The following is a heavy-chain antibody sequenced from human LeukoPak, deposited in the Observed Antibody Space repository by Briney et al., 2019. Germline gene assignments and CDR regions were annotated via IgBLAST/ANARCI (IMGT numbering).Heavy chain of an antibody. CDR1: GGSISSYY. J-gene: IGHJ4*02. Sequence: PSETLSLTCTVSGGSISSYYWSLIRQPPRKGLEWIGYIYYSGSTNYNPSLKSRVTISVDTSKNQFSLKLSSVTAADAAVYYCARSVSSWFFDYWGQGTLVTVSS. V-gene: IGHV4-59*08. CDR2: IYYSGST. D-gene: IGHD6-13*01. CDR3: ARSVSSWFFDY.